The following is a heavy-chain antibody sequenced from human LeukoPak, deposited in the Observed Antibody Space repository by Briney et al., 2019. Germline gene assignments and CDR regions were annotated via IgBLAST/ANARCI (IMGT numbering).Heavy chain of an antibody. D-gene: IGHD5-12*01. CDR2: INPNSGGT. CDR1: GYTFTGYY. V-gene: IGHV1-2*02. J-gene: IGHJ4*02. Sequence: GASVKVSCKASGYTFTGYYRHWVRQAPGQGLEWMGWINPNSGGTNYAQKFQGRVTMTRDTSISTAYMEVSRLTSDDTAVFYCAREGSGYPYWGQGTLVTVSS. CDR3: AREGSGYPY.